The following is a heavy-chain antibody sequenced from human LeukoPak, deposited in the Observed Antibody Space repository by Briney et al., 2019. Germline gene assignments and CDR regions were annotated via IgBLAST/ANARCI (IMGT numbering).Heavy chain of an antibody. V-gene: IGHV3-30-3*01. CDR3: ARDRRYCGGGSCYFDYFFDY. D-gene: IGHD2-15*01. Sequence: GGSLRLSCVASGFTFNSYAVHWVRQAPGKGLEWVAVISYDGSINFYAASVKGRFTISRDNSKNTLYLQMNSLRAEDTALYFCARDRRYCGGGSCYFDYFFDYWGQGTLLTVSS. J-gene: IGHJ4*02. CDR2: ISYDGSIN. CDR1: GFTFNSYA.